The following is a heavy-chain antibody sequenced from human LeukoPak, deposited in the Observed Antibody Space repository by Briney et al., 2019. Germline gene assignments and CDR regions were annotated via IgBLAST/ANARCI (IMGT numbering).Heavy chain of an antibody. Sequence: SETLSLTCAVYGGSFSGYYWSWIRQPPGKGLEWIGEINHSGSTNYNPSLKSRVTISVDTSKNQFSLKLSSVTAADTAVYYCARALYYYDSSGYWTSAARKYIDYWGQGTLVTVSS. CDR2: INHSGST. CDR1: GGSFSGYY. CDR3: ARALYYYDSSGYWTSAARKYIDY. D-gene: IGHD3-22*01. V-gene: IGHV4-34*01. J-gene: IGHJ4*02.